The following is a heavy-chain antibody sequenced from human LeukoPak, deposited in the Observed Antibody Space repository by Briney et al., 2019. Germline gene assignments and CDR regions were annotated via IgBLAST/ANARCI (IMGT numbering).Heavy chain of an antibody. CDR2: ISNSGGST. CDR3: TKDVGVILFDY. D-gene: IGHD3-16*01. J-gene: IGHJ4*02. V-gene: IGHV3-23*01. Sequence: PGGSLTLSCAASGFTFSDYAMSWVRQAPGKGLEWVSTISNSGGSTHYADSLKGRFTISRDNSKSTLYLQMNSLRAEDTAIYYCTKDVGVILFDYWGQGTLVTLSS. CDR1: GFTFSDYA.